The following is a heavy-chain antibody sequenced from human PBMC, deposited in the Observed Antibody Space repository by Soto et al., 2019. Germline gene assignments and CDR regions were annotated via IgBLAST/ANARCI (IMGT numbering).Heavy chain of an antibody. CDR1: GYSISSGYY. V-gene: IGHV4-38-2*02. D-gene: IGHD2-15*01. CDR3: ARDGPGVVVVAATFDY. CDR2: IYHSGST. Sequence: PSETLSLTCAVSGYSISSGYYWGWIRQPPGKGLEWIGSIYHSGSTYYNPSLKSRVTISVDTSKNQFSLKLSSVTAADTAVYYCARDGPGVVVVAATFDYWGQGTLVTVSS. J-gene: IGHJ4*02.